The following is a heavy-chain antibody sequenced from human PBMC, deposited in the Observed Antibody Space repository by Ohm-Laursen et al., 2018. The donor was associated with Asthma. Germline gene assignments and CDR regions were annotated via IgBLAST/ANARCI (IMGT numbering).Heavy chain of an antibody. Sequence: RSLRLSCAASGFTFSSYGMHWVRQAPGKGLEWVAVISYDGSNKYYADSVKGRFTISRDNSKNTLYLQMNSLRAEDTAVYYCASLGTSDAFDIWGQGTMVTVSS. D-gene: IGHD4-23*01. CDR2: ISYDGSNK. V-gene: IGHV3-30*03. CDR3: ASLGTSDAFDI. J-gene: IGHJ3*02. CDR1: GFTFSSYG.